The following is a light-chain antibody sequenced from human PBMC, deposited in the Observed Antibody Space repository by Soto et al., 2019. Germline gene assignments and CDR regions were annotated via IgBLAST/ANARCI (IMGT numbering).Light chain of an antibody. V-gene: IGLV2-14*01. CDR3: SSYTTSGTPV. CDR1: SSDVGGYNY. Sequence: QSVLTQPASVSGSPGQSITISCTGTSSDVGGYNYLSWYQQHPGKAPRVMIYEVSNRPSGVSNRFSGSKSGNAASLTISGLQAEDEAGYFCSSYTTSGTPVFGGGTQLTVL. J-gene: IGLJ7*01. CDR2: EVS.